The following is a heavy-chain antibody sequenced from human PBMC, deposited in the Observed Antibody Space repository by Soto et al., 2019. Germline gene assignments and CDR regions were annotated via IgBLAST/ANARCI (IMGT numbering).Heavy chain of an antibody. CDR2: ISYDGSNK. CDR3: AKDPHPPMYSSGWYYFDY. V-gene: IGHV3-30*18. CDR1: GFTFSIYG. J-gene: IGHJ4*02. D-gene: IGHD6-19*01. Sequence: GGSMRISCAASGFTFSIYGMHWVRQAPGKGLEWVAVISYDGSNKYYADSVKGRFTISRDNSKNTLYLQMNSLRAEDTAVYYCAKDPHPPMYSSGWYYFDYWGQGTLVTVSS.